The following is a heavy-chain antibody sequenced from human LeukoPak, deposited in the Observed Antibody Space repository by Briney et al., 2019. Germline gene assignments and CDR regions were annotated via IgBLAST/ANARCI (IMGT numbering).Heavy chain of an antibody. Sequence: GGSLRLSCAASGCTFSSYAMSWVRQAPGKGPEWASAISGRGGSTYYADSVKGRFTSSRDNSKNTLYLQMNSLRAEDTAVYYFANVPMYYDFWSGYSSHDYWGQGTLVTVSS. CDR3: ANVPMYYDFWSGYSSHDY. V-gene: IGHV3-23*01. D-gene: IGHD3-3*01. CDR2: ISGRGGST. J-gene: IGHJ4*02. CDR1: GCTFSSYA.